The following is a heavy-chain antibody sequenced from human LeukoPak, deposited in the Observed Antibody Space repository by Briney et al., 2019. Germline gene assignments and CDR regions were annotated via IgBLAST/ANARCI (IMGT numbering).Heavy chain of an antibody. V-gene: IGHV1-69*19. CDR1: GYTFTRYG. J-gene: IGHJ4*02. CDR3: ARGVRDGGSYYIDY. CDR2: IIPIFGTT. Sequence: ASVKVSCKASGYTFTRYGMHWVRQAPGQGLEWMGGIIPIFGTTNYARKFQGRVTITADESTSTAYMELSSLRSEDTAVYYCARGVRDGGSYYIDYWGQGTHVTVSS. D-gene: IGHD1-26*01.